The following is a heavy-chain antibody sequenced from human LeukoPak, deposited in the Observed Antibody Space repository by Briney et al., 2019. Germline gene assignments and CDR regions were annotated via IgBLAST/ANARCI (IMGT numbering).Heavy chain of an antibody. V-gene: IGHV4-39*07. D-gene: IGHD6-13*01. CDR3: ARDSSSSWYWASSWHPGQLVNDAFDI. CDR1: GGSISSSSYY. Sequence: SETLSLTCTVSGGSISSSSYYWGWIRQPPGKGLEWIGSIYYSGSTYYNPSLKSRVTISVDTSKNQFSLKLSSVTAADTAVYYCARDSSSSWYWASSWHPGQLVNDAFDIWGQGTMVTVSS. J-gene: IGHJ3*02. CDR2: IYYSGST.